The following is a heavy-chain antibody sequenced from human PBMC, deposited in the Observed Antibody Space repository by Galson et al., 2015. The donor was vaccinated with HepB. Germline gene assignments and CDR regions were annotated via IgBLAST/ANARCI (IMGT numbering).Heavy chain of an antibody. D-gene: IGHD3-22*01. V-gene: IGHV3-21*01. Sequence: LRLSCAASGFTFSNYNMNWVRQAPGKGLEWVSSISSSSTYIFYADSVKGRFTISRDNAKNSLYLQLNSLRAEDTAVYYCARVYYFDSSAYSLWGQGTLVTVSS. J-gene: IGHJ4*02. CDR2: ISSSSTYI. CDR3: ARVYYFDSSAYSL. CDR1: GFTFSNYN.